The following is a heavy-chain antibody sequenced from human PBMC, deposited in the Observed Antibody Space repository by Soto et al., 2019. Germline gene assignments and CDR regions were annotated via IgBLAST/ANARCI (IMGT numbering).Heavy chain of an antibody. CDR2: INPSGGST. D-gene: IGHD6-6*01. Sequence: QVQLVQSGAEVKKPGASVKVSCKASGYTFTSYYMHWVRQAPGQGLEWMGIINPSGGSTSYAQKCQGRVXXTXDXXTSTVYMELSSLRSEDTAVYYCARDRDRGYSGSVHWGQGTLVTVSS. CDR3: ARDRDRGYSGSVH. J-gene: IGHJ4*02. V-gene: IGHV1-46*01. CDR1: GYTFTSYY.